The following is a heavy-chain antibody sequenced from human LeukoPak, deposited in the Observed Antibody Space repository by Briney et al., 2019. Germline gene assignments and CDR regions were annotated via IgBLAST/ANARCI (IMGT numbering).Heavy chain of an antibody. CDR1: GFTLSSYA. J-gene: IGHJ4*02. D-gene: IGHD1-14*01. Sequence: PGGSLRLSCAASGFTLSSYAMTWVRQAPGKGLEWVGRIKSMTHGGTTDYAAPVKGRFTISRDDSKNTLFLQMDSLKTEDTAVYYCSTDAGLRALGGQGTLVTVSS. V-gene: IGHV3-15*01. CDR2: IKSMTHGGTT. CDR3: STDAGLRAL.